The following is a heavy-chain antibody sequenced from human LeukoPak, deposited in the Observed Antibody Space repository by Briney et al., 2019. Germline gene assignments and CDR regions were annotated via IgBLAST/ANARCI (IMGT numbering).Heavy chain of an antibody. CDR1: GYNFIGYY. Sequence: ASVKVSCKASGYNFIGYYMHWVRQAPGQGLEWMGWINPNGSGTKFAQEFQGRVTMTWDTSTSTAYMELTSLTYDDTAMYYCARALELGDYWGQGTLVTVSS. V-gene: IGHV1-2*02. CDR2: INPNGSGT. J-gene: IGHJ4*02. D-gene: IGHD1-7*01. CDR3: ARALELGDY.